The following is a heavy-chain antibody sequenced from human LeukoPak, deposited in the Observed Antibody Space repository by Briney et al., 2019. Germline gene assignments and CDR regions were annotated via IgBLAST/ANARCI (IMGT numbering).Heavy chain of an antibody. Sequence: GGSLRLSCAASGFTFSSYSMNWVRQAPGKGLEWVSSISSSSYIYYADSVKGRFTISRDNAKNSLYLQMNSLRAEDTAVYYCAGEGYCSSTSCYTAEGDAFDIWGQGTMVTVSS. CDR2: ISSSSYI. D-gene: IGHD2-2*02. J-gene: IGHJ3*02. V-gene: IGHV3-21*01. CDR3: AGEGYCSSTSCYTAEGDAFDI. CDR1: GFTFSSYS.